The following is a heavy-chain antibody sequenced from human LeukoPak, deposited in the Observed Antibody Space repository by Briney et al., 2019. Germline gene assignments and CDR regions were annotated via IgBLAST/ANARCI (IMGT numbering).Heavy chain of an antibody. V-gene: IGHV4-34*01. CDR2: INHSGST. CDR3: ARGGPLYMMVRKVGPALDY. CDR1: GGSFSGYY. J-gene: IGHJ4*02. D-gene: IGHD3-10*01. Sequence: SETLSLTCAVYGGSFSGYYWSWIRQPPGKGLEWIGEINHSGSTNYNPSLKSRVTISVDASKNQFSLKLSSVTAADTAVYYCARGGPLYMMVRKVGPALDYWGQGTLVTVSS.